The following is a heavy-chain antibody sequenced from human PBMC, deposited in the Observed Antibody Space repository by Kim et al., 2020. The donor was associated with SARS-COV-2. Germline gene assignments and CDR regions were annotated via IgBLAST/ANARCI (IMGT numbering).Heavy chain of an antibody. CDR3: ARAIVVVPAAGWFDP. Sequence: GGSLRLSCAASGFTFSDYYMSWIRQAPGKGLEWVSYISSSSSYTNYADSVKGRFTISRDNAKNSLYLQMNSLRAEDTAVYYCARAIVVVPAAGWFDPWGQGTLVTVSS. CDR2: ISSSSSYT. V-gene: IGHV3-11*05. J-gene: IGHJ5*02. D-gene: IGHD2-2*01. CDR1: GFTFSDYY.